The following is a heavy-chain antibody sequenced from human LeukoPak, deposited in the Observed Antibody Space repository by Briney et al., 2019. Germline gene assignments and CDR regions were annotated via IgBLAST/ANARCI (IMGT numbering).Heavy chain of an antibody. CDR1: GFSFEDYG. V-gene: IGHV3-20*01. J-gene: IGHJ6*04. D-gene: IGHD2-2*01. CDR2: ITWNGGST. CDR3: VRDEYCSSATCPMDV. Sequence: PGGSLRLSCEGSGFSFEDYGMSWVRQAPGKGLEWVSGITWNGGSTGYADSVKGRFTISRDNAKNSLYLQMNSLRAEDTALYHCVRDEYCSSATCPMDVWGKGTTVTVSS.